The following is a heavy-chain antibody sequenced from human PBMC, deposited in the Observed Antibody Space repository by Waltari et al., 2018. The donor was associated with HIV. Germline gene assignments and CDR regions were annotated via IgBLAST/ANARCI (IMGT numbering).Heavy chain of an antibody. CDR2: IKEDGSQK. CDR1: GFDFRRYW. D-gene: IGHD3-10*01. CDR3: ARDGGEY. J-gene: IGHJ4*02. Sequence: DVQLVESGGGVVRPGGSLRRSCVGSGFDFRRYWMTWVRQTPGKGLAWVANIKEDGSQKYYEESVKGRFTITRDNAENTVWLEMRNLRVDDAGLYYCARDGGEYWGQGTLLTVSS. V-gene: IGHV3-7*01.